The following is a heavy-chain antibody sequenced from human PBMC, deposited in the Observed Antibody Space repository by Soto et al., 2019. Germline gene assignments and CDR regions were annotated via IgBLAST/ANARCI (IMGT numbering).Heavy chain of an antibody. Sequence: ASVKVSCKASGYTFTGYYLHWVRQAPGQGLEWMGWINPKSGGTKYAQNFQGRVTMTRDTSISTAYMDLSRLRSDDTAVYYCARSLSPTDPNYSDSRDYYNRFDPWGQGTLVTVSS. CDR1: GYTFTGYY. CDR3: ARSLSPTDPNYSDSRDYYNRFDP. V-gene: IGHV1-2*02. CDR2: INPKSGGT. D-gene: IGHD3-22*01. J-gene: IGHJ5*02.